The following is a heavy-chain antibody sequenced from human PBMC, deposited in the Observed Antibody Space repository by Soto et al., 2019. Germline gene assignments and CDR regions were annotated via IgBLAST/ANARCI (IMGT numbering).Heavy chain of an antibody. V-gene: IGHV3-30-3*01. CDR3: ARVRASEGFGVVTLPRGGLDY. Sequence: QVQLVESGGGVVQPGRSLRLSCAASGFTFSSYAMHWVRQAPGKGLEWVAVISYDGSNKYYADSVKGRFTISRDNSKNTLYLQMNSLRAEDTAVYYCARVRASEGFGVVTLPRGGLDYWGQGTLVTVSS. D-gene: IGHD3-3*01. CDR2: ISYDGSNK. CDR1: GFTFSSYA. J-gene: IGHJ4*02.